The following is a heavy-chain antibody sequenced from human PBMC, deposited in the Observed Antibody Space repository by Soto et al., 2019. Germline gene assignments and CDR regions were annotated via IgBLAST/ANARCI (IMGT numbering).Heavy chain of an antibody. V-gene: IGHV5-51*01. Sequence: ESLKNSCKGSGYSFTSYWIGWVRQMPGKSLEWMGIIYPGDSDTRYSPSFQGQVTISADKSISTAYLQWSSLKASDTAMYYCARVVRQQLGYYYYGMDVWGQGTTVTVSS. D-gene: IGHD6-13*01. CDR3: ARVVRQQLGYYYYGMDV. CDR2: IYPGDSDT. J-gene: IGHJ6*02. CDR1: GYSFTSYW.